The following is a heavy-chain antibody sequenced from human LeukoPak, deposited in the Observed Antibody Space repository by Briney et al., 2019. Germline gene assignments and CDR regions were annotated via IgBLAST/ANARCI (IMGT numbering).Heavy chain of an antibody. Sequence: PSETLSLTCTVSGGSISSYYWSWIRQPPGKGLEWMGYIYYSGSTNYNPSLKSRVTISVDTSKNQFSLKLSSVTAADTAVYYCARSIAVAEPPDYWGQGTLVTVSS. CDR3: ARSIAVAEPPDY. D-gene: IGHD6-19*01. CDR2: IYYSGST. CDR1: GGSISSYY. V-gene: IGHV4-59*01. J-gene: IGHJ4*02.